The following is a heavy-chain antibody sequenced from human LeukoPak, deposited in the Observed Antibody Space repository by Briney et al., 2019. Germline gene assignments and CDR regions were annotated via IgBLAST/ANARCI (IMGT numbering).Heavy chain of an antibody. CDR2: IYTSGST. D-gene: IGHD3-10*01. V-gene: IGHV4-4*07. CDR1: VGSISSYY. Sequence: SETLSLTCTVSVGSISSYYWSWIRQPAGKGLEWIGRIYTSGSTNYNPSLKSRVTMSVDTSKNQFSLKLRSVTAAGTAVYYCARDFSGGAGPSRGGMDVWGQGTTVTVSS. CDR3: ARDFSGGAGPSRGGMDV. J-gene: IGHJ6*02.